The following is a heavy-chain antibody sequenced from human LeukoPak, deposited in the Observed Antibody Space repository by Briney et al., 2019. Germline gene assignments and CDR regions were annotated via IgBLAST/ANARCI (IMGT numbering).Heavy chain of an antibody. J-gene: IGHJ4*02. V-gene: IGHV1-69*05. CDR2: IIPMFRTS. Sequence: ASVKVSCKASGGTLSSYTVTWVRQAPGQGLEWMGGIIPMFRTSNYAQKFQGRVTVTTDESTSTAYMELTSLRSEDTAVYYCARVSVDSGYYYLDFWGQGTLVTVSS. CDR1: GGTLSSYT. D-gene: IGHD3-22*01. CDR3: ARVSVDSGYYYLDF.